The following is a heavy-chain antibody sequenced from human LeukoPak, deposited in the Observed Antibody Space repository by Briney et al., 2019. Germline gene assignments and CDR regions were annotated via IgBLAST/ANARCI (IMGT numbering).Heavy chain of an antibody. Sequence: PGGSLRLSCAVSGFTTNYMSWVRQAPGKGLEWVSVIYSGDTTYYADPVRGRFTTSRDISKNTLYLQMNSLRPEDTAVYHCARDLWDATGYWGQGTLVTVSS. CDR1: GFTTNY. D-gene: IGHD3-3*01. J-gene: IGHJ4*02. CDR2: IYSGDTT. V-gene: IGHV3-66*02. CDR3: ARDLWDATGY.